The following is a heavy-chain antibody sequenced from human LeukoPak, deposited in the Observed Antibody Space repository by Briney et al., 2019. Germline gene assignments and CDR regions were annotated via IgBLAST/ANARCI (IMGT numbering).Heavy chain of an antibody. CDR1: GGSISSYY. CDR2: IYYSGST. V-gene: IGHV4-59*01. CDR3: ARGMGELYAFDI. J-gene: IGHJ3*02. Sequence: SETLSLTCTVSGGSISSYYWSWIRQPPGKGLEWIGYIYYSGSTNYNPSLKSRVTISVDTSKNQFSLKLSSVTAADTAVYYCARGMGELYAFDIWGQGTTVTVSS. D-gene: IGHD3-16*01.